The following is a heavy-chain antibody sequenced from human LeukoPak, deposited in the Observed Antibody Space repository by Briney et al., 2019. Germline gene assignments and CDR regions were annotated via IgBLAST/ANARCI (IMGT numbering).Heavy chain of an antibody. Sequence: GGSLRLSCAASGFTFSTYSMNWVRQAPGKGLEWVSSISSSSHIAYADSVKGRFTISRDNAKNSLYLQMNSLRAEDTAVYYCARDYYDSSGYPYYFDYWGQGTLVTVSS. V-gene: IGHV3-21*01. CDR2: ISSSSHI. CDR3: ARDYYDSSGYPYYFDY. J-gene: IGHJ4*02. D-gene: IGHD3-22*01. CDR1: GFTFSTYS.